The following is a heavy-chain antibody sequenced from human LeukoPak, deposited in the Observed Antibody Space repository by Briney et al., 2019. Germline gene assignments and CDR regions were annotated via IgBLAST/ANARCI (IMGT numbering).Heavy chain of an antibody. J-gene: IGHJ4*02. V-gene: IGHV3-30*02. D-gene: IGHD2-2*01. Sequence: GGSLRLSCAASGFTFSSYGMHWVRQAPGKGLEWVAIIWYDGTTKYYADSVKGRFTISRDNSKNTLYLQMNSLRAEDTAVYYCAKSGGIPAAAPLDYWGQGTLVTVSS. CDR2: IWYDGTTK. CDR1: GFTFSSYG. CDR3: AKSGGIPAAAPLDY.